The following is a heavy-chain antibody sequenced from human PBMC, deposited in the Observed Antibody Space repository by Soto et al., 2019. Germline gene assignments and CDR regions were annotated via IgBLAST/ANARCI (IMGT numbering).Heavy chain of an antibody. D-gene: IGHD2-2*02. Sequence: ASVKVSCKASGGTFSSYAISWVRQAPGQGLEWMGGIIPIFGTANYAQKFQGRVTITADESTSTAYMELSSLRSEDTAVYYCARDQDEYRNFDYWGQGTLVTVSS. CDR2: IIPIFGTA. V-gene: IGHV1-69*13. CDR1: GGTFSSYA. J-gene: IGHJ4*02. CDR3: ARDQDEYRNFDY.